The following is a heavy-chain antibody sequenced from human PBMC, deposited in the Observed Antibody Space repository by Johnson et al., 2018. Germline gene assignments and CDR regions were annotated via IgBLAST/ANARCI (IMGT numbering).Heavy chain of an antibody. Sequence: QVQLQESGPGLVKPSETLSLTCTVSGDSISSYSWSWIRQPPGKGLEWMGHIFYSGGTNYNPSLKSRITISVDTSRNQFSLKLSSVTAADTAVYFCARVRRHCSGGSCYYYYWYMDVWGKGTTFTVSS. V-gene: IGHV4-59*01. D-gene: IGHD2-15*01. J-gene: IGHJ6*03. CDR2: IFYSGGT. CDR3: ARVRRHCSGGSCYYYYWYMDV. CDR1: GDSISSYS.